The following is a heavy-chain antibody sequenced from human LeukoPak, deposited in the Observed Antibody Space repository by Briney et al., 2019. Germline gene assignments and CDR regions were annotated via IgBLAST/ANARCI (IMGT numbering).Heavy chain of an antibody. Sequence: PGGSLRLSCAASGFTFSTFWMSWVRLAPGKGLEWVANIKEDGSEKYYVGSVEGRFTISRDNAKNSLYLQMNSLRAEDTAVYYCARSADNWNPLAYYMDVWGKGTTVTVSS. D-gene: IGHD1-1*01. CDR1: GFTFSTFW. CDR2: IKEDGSEK. J-gene: IGHJ6*03. V-gene: IGHV3-7*01. CDR3: ARSADNWNPLAYYMDV.